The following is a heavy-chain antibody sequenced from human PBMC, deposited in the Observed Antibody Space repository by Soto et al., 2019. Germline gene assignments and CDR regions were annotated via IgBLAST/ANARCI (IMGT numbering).Heavy chain of an antibody. Sequence: SQTLSLTCVISGDSVSSSSVAWNWVRQSPSRGLEWLGRTYYRSRWYSDFAVSVRGRIVINADTSKNQFSLQLNSVTPEDTAVYFCARSEEDSDYYYYGLDVWGQGTTVPVS. V-gene: IGHV6-1*01. J-gene: IGHJ6*02. CDR1: GDSVSSSSVA. D-gene: IGHD2-15*01. CDR3: ARSEEDSDYYYYGLDV. CDR2: TYYRSRWYS.